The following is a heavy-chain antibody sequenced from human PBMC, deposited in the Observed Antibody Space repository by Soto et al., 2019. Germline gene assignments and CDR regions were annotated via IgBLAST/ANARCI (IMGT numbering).Heavy chain of an antibody. CDR2: INPSGGST. CDR1: GYTFTSYY. CDR3: ARSYDSSGYYLENWFDP. D-gene: IGHD3-22*01. V-gene: IGHV1-46*01. J-gene: IGHJ5*02. Sequence: ASVKVSCKASGYTFTSYYMHWVRQAPGQGLEWMGIINPSGGSTSYAQKFQGRVTMTRDTSTSTVYMELSSLRSEDTAVYYCARSYDSSGYYLENWFDPWGQGTLVTVSS.